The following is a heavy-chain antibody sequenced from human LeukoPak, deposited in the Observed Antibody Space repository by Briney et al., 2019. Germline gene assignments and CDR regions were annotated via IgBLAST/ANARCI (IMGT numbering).Heavy chain of an antibody. V-gene: IGHV4-34*09. J-gene: IGHJ4*02. CDR1: GGSFSGYY. Sequence: SETLSLTCAVYGGSFSGYYWSWIRQPPGKGLEWIGEINHSGSTNYNPSLKSRVTISVDTSKNQFSLKLSSVTAADTAVYYCAVGHYYDSSGYYPYWGQGTLVTVSS. CDR2: INHSGST. D-gene: IGHD3-22*01. CDR3: AVGHYYDSSGYYPY.